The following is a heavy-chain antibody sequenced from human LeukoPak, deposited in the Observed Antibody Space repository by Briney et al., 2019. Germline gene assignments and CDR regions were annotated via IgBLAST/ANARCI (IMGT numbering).Heavy chain of an antibody. Sequence: QPGGSLRLSCAASGFTFRTYWMHWVRQAPGEGLVWVSRINSDGSSTSYADSVNGRFTISRDNAKNTLYLQMNSLRAGDTAVYYCARVGMTNALDIWGQGTMVTVSS. J-gene: IGHJ3*02. V-gene: IGHV3-74*01. D-gene: IGHD7-27*01. CDR1: GFTFRTYW. CDR2: INSDGSST. CDR3: ARVGMTNALDI.